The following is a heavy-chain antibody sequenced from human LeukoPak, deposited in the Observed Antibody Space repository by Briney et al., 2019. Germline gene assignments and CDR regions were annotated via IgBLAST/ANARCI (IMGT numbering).Heavy chain of an antibody. J-gene: IGHJ5*02. CDR3: ARVEVPDCSSTSCYSGWFDP. V-gene: IGHV4-61*02. D-gene: IGHD2-2*01. CDR1: GGSISSGSYY. Sequence: PSQTLSLTCTVSGGSISSGSYYWSWIRQPAGKGLEWIGRIYTSGSTNYNPSLKSRVTISVDTSKNQLSLKLSSVTAADTAVYYCARVEVPDCSSTSCYSGWFDPWGQGTLVTVSS. CDR2: IYTSGST.